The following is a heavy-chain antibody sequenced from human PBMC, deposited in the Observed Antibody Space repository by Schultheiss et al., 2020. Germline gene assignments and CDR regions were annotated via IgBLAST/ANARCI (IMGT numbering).Heavy chain of an antibody. CDR3: AKDQTGGFDY. V-gene: IGHV3-7*01. Sequence: GESLKISCAASGFSFSSYWMTWVRQAPGKGLEWVANIKQDGSERYYVDSVKGRFTISRDNAKNSLYLQMNSLRVEDTAVYYCAKDQTGGFDYWGQGTLVTVSS. J-gene: IGHJ4*02. D-gene: IGHD1-14*01. CDR1: GFSFSSYW. CDR2: IKQDGSER.